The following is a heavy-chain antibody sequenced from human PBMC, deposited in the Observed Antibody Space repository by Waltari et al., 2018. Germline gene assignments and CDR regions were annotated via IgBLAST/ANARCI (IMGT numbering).Heavy chain of an antibody. V-gene: IGHV3-23*01. J-gene: IGHJ4*02. D-gene: IGHD5-12*01. CDR2: ITGSGGST. Sequence: EVQVLESGGGLVQPGGSLRLPGAGSGFTFSVCALTGVRQPPGKGLEWVSGITGSGGSTYYADSVKGRFTISRDNSKNTLYLQMNSLRAEDTAVYYCAKVGDSGYAYAYYDHWGQGTLVTVSS. CDR1: GFTFSVCA. CDR3: AKVGDSGYAYAYYDH.